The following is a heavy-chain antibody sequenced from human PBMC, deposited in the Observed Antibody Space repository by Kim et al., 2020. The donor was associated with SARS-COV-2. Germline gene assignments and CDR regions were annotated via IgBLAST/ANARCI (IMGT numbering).Heavy chain of an antibody. V-gene: IGHV4-39*01. D-gene: IGHD2-15*01. CDR2: IYYSGST. CDR1: GGSISSSSYY. Sequence: SETLSLTCTVSGGSISSSSYYWGWIRQPPGKGLEWIGSIYYSGSTYYNPSLKSRVTISVDTYKNQFSLKLSSVTAADTAVYYCARQPLRGIVVVVAARNWFDPWGQRTLVTVSS. J-gene: IGHJ5*02. CDR3: ARQPLRGIVVVVAARNWFDP.